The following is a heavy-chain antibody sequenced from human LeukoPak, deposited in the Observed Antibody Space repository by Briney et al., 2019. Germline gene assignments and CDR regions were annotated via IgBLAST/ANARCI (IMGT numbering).Heavy chain of an antibody. Sequence: GGSLRLSCAASGFTFSTYAITWVRQGPGKGLECVSAIRPDGDRTYYANSVRGRFTISRDNSKDTVSLQINGLRVEDTAVYYCAREQSGTRGWYTVDYWGQGTLVTVSS. J-gene: IGHJ4*02. D-gene: IGHD6-19*01. CDR3: AREQSGTRGWYTVDY. CDR2: IRPDGDRT. V-gene: IGHV3-23*01. CDR1: GFTFSTYA.